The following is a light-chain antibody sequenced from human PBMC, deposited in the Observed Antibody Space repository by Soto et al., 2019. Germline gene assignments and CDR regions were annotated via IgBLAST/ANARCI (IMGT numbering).Light chain of an antibody. CDR1: QSTSRW. Sequence: DIQMAQSPSTRSASFGDTVTITCRASQSTSRWLAWYQQKPGKAPKLLMHAASSLDRGVPSRFSGSGSGTDFTLTISSLKHEDFATYYCQQSYRTTRTFGQGTKVDIK. V-gene: IGKV1-39*01. CDR3: QQSYRTTRT. J-gene: IGKJ1*01. CDR2: AAS.